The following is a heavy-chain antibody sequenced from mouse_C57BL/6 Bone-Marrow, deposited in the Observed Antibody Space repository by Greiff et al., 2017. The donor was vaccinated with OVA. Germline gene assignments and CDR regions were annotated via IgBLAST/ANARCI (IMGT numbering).Heavy chain of an antibody. V-gene: IGHV1-77*01. CDR3: ARGSIYYYGSSLDY. CDR1: FYTFTDYY. D-gene: IGHD1-1*01. Sequence: QVSLKEAGAELVKPGASVKIPFNSPFYTFTDYYINWVKQRPGQGLEWIGKIGPGSGSTYYNEKFKGKATLTADKSSSTAYIQLSSLTSEDSAVYFCARGSIYYYGSSLDYWGQGTTLTVSS. J-gene: IGHJ2*01. CDR2: IGPGSGST.